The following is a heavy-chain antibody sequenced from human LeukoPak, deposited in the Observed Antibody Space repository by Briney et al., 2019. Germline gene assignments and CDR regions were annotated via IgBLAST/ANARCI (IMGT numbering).Heavy chain of an antibody. D-gene: IGHD6-19*01. Sequence: SETLSLTCIVSGGSISPYYWSWIRQPPGKGLEWIGYIYYSGTTNYNPSLKSRVTISVDTSKNQFSLKLNSVTDADTAVYYCARHLAGRIFTFDYWGQGTLVTVSS. CDR2: IYYSGTT. J-gene: IGHJ4*02. CDR3: ARHLAGRIFTFDY. CDR1: GGSISPYY. V-gene: IGHV4-59*01.